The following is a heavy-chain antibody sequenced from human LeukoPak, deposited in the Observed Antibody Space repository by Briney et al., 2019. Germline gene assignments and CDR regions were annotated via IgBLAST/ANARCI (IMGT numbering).Heavy chain of an antibody. D-gene: IGHD1-1*01. Sequence: PSETLSLTCTVSGVSISSGGYYWSWIRQHPGKGLEWIGSIYYSGSTNYNPSLQGRVTISLDTSRNQFSLKLSSVTAADTAVYYCASGDNDPLFDYWGQGTLVTVSS. J-gene: IGHJ4*02. CDR2: IYYSGST. V-gene: IGHV4-31*03. CDR1: GVSISSGGYY. CDR3: ASGDNDPLFDY.